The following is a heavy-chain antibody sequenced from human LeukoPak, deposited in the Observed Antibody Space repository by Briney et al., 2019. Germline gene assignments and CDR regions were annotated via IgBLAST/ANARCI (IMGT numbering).Heavy chain of an antibody. CDR2: ISSSVGTYI. CDR3: ARDSSSPEYYFDY. CDR1: GFRISNYN. Sequence: GGSLRLSCAASGFRISNYNLHWVRQAPGKGLEWVSSISSSVGTYIYYADSVKGRFTISRDNAKNSLYLQMNSLRAEDTAVYSCARDSSSPEYYFDYWGQGTLVTVSS. J-gene: IGHJ4*02. V-gene: IGHV3-21*01. D-gene: IGHD6-6*01.